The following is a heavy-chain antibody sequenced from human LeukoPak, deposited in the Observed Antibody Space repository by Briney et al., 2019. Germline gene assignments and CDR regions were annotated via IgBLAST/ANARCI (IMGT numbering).Heavy chain of an antibody. CDR3: ASGDRVTMLRGGNIGYFDY. Sequence: ASVKVSCKASGYTFSGYYMHWVRQAPGQGLEWMGWINPNSGGTDYAQKFQGKVTMTRDTSISTAYMELSRLRSDDTAVYYCASGDRVTMLRGGNIGYFDYWGQGTLVTVSS. V-gene: IGHV1-2*02. D-gene: IGHD3-10*01. J-gene: IGHJ4*02. CDR2: INPNSGGT. CDR1: GYTFSGYY.